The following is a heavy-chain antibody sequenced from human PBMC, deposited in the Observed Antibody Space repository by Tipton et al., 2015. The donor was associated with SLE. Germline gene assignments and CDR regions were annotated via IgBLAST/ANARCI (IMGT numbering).Heavy chain of an antibody. Sequence: TLSLTCTVSGGSISSYYWSWIRQPPGKGLEWIGYIYYGGSTNYNPSLKSRVTISVDTSKNQFSLKLSSVTAADTAVYYCAREALVDATSTVFDYWGQGALVTVSS. CDR2: IYYGGST. CDR3: AREALVDATSTVFDY. J-gene: IGHJ4*02. CDR1: GGSISSYY. V-gene: IGHV4-59*01. D-gene: IGHD2-15*01.